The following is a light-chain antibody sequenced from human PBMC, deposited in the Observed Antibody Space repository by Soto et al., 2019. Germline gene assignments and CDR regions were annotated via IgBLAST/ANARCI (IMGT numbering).Light chain of an antibody. CDR1: QSVLYSSNNKNY. Sequence: DIVMTQSPDSLAVSLGERATINCKSSQSVLYSSNNKNYLAWYQQKPGQPPKLLIYWASTRESGVPDRFSGSGSGTDFPLTISSLQAEDVAVYYCQQYYRPGYTFGQGTKLEIK. J-gene: IGKJ2*01. CDR2: WAS. V-gene: IGKV4-1*01. CDR3: QQYYRPGYT.